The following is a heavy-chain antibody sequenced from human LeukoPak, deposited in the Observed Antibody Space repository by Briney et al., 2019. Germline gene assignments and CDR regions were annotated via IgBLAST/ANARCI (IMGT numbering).Heavy chain of an antibody. J-gene: IGHJ6*03. Sequence: GGSLRLSCAASGFTFSSYWMSWVRQAPGKGLEWVSSISSSSSYIYYADSVKGRFTISRDNAKNSLYLQMNSLRAEDTAVYYCARDIAYDFSDMDVWGKGTTVTVSS. D-gene: IGHD3-3*01. V-gene: IGHV3-21*01. CDR1: GFTFSSYW. CDR3: ARDIAYDFSDMDV. CDR2: ISSSSSYI.